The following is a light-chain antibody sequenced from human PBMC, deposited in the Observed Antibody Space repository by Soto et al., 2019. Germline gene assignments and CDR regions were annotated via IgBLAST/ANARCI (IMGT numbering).Light chain of an antibody. CDR1: EIINNH. CDR2: HAS. Sequence: DIPMTQSPSTLSVSVGDRVTITCRASEIINNHLAWYQQKPGKAPKLLISHASRSESGVPSRFSGSGSGTEFILTISSLQPDDFAIYYCQQYNIHSTFGQGTNVEVK. J-gene: IGKJ1*01. CDR3: QQYNIHST. V-gene: IGKV1-5*03.